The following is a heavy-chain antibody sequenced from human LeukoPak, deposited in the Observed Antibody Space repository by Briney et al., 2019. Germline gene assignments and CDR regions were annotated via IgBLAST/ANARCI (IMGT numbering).Heavy chain of an antibody. D-gene: IGHD6-19*01. CDR2: INDYGDRT. CDR1: GFTFSSCA. CDR3: VHEHSGWYSFED. J-gene: IGHJ4*02. V-gene: IGHV3-64D*09. Sequence: GGSLRLSCAASGFTFSSCAMTWVRQAPGMGLEYVSGINDYGDRTHYGDSVRGRVTISRDDSKNTVHLQMSSRRAKDTAAYHCVHEHSGWYSFEDCDQGTLVTVSS.